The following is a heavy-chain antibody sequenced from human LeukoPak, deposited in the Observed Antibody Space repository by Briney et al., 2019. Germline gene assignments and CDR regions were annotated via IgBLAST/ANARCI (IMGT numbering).Heavy chain of an antibody. Sequence: ASVKVSCKVSGYTFTDYYMHWVQQAPGKGLEWMGLVDPEDGETIYAEKFQGRVTITADTSTDTAYMELSSLRSEDTAVYYCATSPAYCSSTSCLMDYWGLGTLVTVSS. CDR2: VDPEDGET. D-gene: IGHD2-2*01. CDR1: GYTFTDYY. J-gene: IGHJ4*02. CDR3: ATSPAYCSSTSCLMDY. V-gene: IGHV1-69-2*01.